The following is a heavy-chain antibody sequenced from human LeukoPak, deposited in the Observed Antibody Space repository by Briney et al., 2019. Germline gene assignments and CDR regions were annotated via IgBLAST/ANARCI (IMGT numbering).Heavy chain of an antibody. Sequence: GALRLSCAASGFTFSSYEMNWVRQAPGKGLEWVSYISSSGSTIYYADSVKGRFTISRDNAKNSLYLQMDSLRAEDTAVYYCAELGITMIGGVWGKGTTVTISS. CDR3: AELGITMIGGV. V-gene: IGHV3-48*03. D-gene: IGHD3-10*02. CDR2: ISSSGSTI. J-gene: IGHJ6*04. CDR1: GFTFSSYE.